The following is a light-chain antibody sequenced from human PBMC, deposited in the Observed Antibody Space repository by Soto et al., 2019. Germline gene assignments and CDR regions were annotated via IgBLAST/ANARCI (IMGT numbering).Light chain of an antibody. Sequence: VMTQSPAPLSVSSGERHTLFFRASQSVNSNLAWYQQKPGQAPRLLIYDASTRATGIPARFSGSGSGTEFTLTISSLQSEDFAVYYCQQYYNWLTFGGGTKVDIK. CDR3: QQYYNWLT. V-gene: IGKV3-15*01. CDR1: QSVNSN. CDR2: DAS. J-gene: IGKJ4*01.